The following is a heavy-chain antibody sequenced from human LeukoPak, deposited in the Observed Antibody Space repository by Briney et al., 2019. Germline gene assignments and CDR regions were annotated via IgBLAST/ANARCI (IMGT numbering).Heavy chain of an antibody. J-gene: IGHJ4*02. D-gene: IGHD2-2*01. V-gene: IGHV4-59*05. CDR2: IYYSGSD. CDR3: ARAQVVPAARPFDY. Sequence: SETLSLTCTVSGGSISSYYWSWIRQPPGKGLEWIGSIYYSGSDYYNPSLESRVTISVDTSNHQFSLKLTSVTAADTAVYYCARAQVVPAARPFDYWGQGTLVTVSS. CDR1: GGSISSYY.